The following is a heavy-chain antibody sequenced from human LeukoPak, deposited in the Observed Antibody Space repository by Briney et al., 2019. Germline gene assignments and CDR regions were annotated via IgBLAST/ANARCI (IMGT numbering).Heavy chain of an antibody. V-gene: IGHV3-53*01. J-gene: IGHJ6*03. Sequence: GGSLRLSCAASGFTVSSNYMSWVRQAPGKGLEWVSVIYSGGSTYYADSVTGRFTISRDNSKNALYLQMKSLRAEDTAVYYCARVLSRGYSGYDLWNYYYYYMDVWGKGTTVTVSS. CDR1: GFTVSSNY. D-gene: IGHD5-12*01. CDR3: ARVLSRGYSGYDLWNYYYYYMDV. CDR2: IYSGGST.